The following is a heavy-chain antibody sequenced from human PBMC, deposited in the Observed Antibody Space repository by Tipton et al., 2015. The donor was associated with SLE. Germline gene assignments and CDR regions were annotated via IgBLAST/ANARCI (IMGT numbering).Heavy chain of an antibody. J-gene: IGHJ4*02. CDR2: ISHDGSNK. Sequence: RSLRLSCAASGFTFSSYAMHWVRQAPGKGLEWVAVISHDGSNKYYADSVKGRFTISRDNSKNTLYLQMNSLRAEDTAVYYCARANFYYDFWSGYYTGHFDYWGQGTLVTVSS. CDR1: GFTFSSYA. D-gene: IGHD3-3*01. CDR3: ARANFYYDFWSGYYTGHFDY. V-gene: IGHV3-30-3*01.